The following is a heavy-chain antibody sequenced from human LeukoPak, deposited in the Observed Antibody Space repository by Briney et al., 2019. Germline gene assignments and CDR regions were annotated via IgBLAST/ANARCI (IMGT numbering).Heavy chain of an antibody. J-gene: IGHJ4*02. V-gene: IGHV3-23*01. CDR3: AKTIVGATRTQYYFDY. D-gene: IGHD1-26*01. CDR2: ISGSGGST. Sequence: GGSLRLSCAASGFTFSIYAMRWVRQAPGKGLEWVSAISGSGGSTYYADSVKGRFTISRDNSKNTLYLQMNSLRAEDTAVYYCAKTIVGATRTQYYFDYWGQGTLVTVSS. CDR1: GFTFSIYA.